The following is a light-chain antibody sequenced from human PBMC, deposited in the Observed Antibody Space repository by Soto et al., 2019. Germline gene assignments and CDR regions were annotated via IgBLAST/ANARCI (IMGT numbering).Light chain of an antibody. V-gene: IGKV3-20*01. J-gene: IGKJ5*01. Sequence: EIVLTQSPGTLSLSPGERATLSCRASQSVSGTYLAWYQQKPGQAPRLLIYDASSRATGIPDRFSGSGSGTDFALTINRLEAEDFAVYYCQQYGSSITFGQGTRLEI. CDR1: QSVSGTY. CDR3: QQYGSSIT. CDR2: DAS.